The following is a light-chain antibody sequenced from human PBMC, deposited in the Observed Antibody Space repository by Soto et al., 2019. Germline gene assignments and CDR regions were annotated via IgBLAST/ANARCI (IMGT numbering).Light chain of an antibody. CDR3: QQYDNLPIT. J-gene: IGKJ5*01. CDR1: QSVSSY. CDR2: DAS. Sequence: ESVLTHSPATLSLSPGERATLSGRASQSVSSYLAWYQQKPGQAPRLLIYDASNRATSIPARFSGSGSGTDFTFTISSLQPEDIATYYCQQYDNLPITFGQGTDWRL. V-gene: IGKV3-11*01.